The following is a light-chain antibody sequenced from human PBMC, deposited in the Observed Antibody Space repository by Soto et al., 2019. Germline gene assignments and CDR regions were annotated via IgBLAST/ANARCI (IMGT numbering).Light chain of an antibody. Sequence: QSALTQAASVSGSPGQSITISCTGTSSDVGGYNYVSWYQQHPGKAPNLMIYDVSNRPSGVSNRFSGSKSGNTASLTISGLQAEDEADYYCSSYTTSSTYVFGTGTKVTVL. CDR2: DVS. CDR1: SSDVGGYNY. CDR3: SSYTTSSTYV. V-gene: IGLV2-14*03. J-gene: IGLJ1*01.